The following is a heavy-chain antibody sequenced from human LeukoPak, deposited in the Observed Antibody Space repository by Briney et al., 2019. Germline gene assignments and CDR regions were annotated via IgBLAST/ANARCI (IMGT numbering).Heavy chain of an antibody. CDR3: ARYPMTPPVTSYYYYYYGMDV. CDR2: ISAYNGNT. V-gene: IGHV1-18*01. J-gene: IGHJ6*02. D-gene: IGHD3-22*01. Sequence: ASAKVSCKASGYTFTSYGISWVRQAPGQGLEWMGWISAYNGNTNYAQKLQGRVTMTTDTSTSTAYMELRSLRSDDTAVYYCARYPMTPPVTSYYYYYYGMDVWGQGTTVTVSS. CDR1: GYTFTSYG.